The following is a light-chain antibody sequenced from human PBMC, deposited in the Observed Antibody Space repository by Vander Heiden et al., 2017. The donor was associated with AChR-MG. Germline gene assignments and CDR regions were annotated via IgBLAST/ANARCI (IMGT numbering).Light chain of an antibody. V-gene: IGKV1-5*03. CDR3: QQYNTYTWT. J-gene: IGKJ1*01. CDR1: QSITNW. Sequence: DIQMTQSPSSLSASVGDTVTITCRASQSITNWLAWYQQKPGKAPNLLIYKASSLESGVPSRFSGSGSGTDFTLTISSLQPDDFATYYCQQYNTYTWTFGQGTKVEIK. CDR2: KAS.